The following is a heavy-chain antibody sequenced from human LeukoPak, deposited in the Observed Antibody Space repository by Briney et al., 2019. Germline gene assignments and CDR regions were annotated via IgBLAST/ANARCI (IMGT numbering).Heavy chain of an antibody. V-gene: IGHV4-34*01. J-gene: IGHJ3*02. Sequence: SETLSLTCAVYGGSFSGYYWSWIRQPPGKGLEWIGEINHSGSTNYNPSLKSRVTISVDTSKNQFSLKLSSVTAADTAVYYCARGGHYYRTDAFDIWGQGTMVTVSS. CDR1: GGSFSGYY. CDR3: ARGGHYYRTDAFDI. D-gene: IGHD3-10*01. CDR2: INHSGST.